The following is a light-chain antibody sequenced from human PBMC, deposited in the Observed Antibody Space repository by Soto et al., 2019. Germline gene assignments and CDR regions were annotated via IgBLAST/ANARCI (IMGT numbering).Light chain of an antibody. CDR1: QSISSY. V-gene: IGKV1-39*01. CDR2: AAS. J-gene: IGKJ5*01. CDR3: QQSYSTPIT. Sequence: IKMYQSPSSLSASVGDRVTITCRASQSISSYLNWYQQKPGKAPKLLIYAASSLQSGVPSRFSGSGSGTDFTLTISSLQPEDFATYYCQQSYSTPITFGQGTRLEIK.